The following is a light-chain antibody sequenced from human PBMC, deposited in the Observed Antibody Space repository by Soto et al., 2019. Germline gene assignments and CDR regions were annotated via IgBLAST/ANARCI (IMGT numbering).Light chain of an antibody. CDR2: WAS. J-gene: IGKJ1*01. Sequence: DIVMTQSPDSLAVSLGERATINCKSSQSVLYSSNNKNYLAWYQQKPGQPPKLLIYWASTRESGVPDRFSGSGCGTDFTLTISSLQADDVAVYYCQQYYRPWTFGQGTKVEIK. CDR3: QQYYRPWT. V-gene: IGKV4-1*01. CDR1: QSVLYSSNNKNY.